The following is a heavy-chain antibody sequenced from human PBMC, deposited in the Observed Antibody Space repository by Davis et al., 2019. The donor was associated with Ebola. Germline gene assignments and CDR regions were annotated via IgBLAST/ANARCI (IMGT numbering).Heavy chain of an antibody. V-gene: IGHV4-34*01. D-gene: IGHD2-2*01. CDR3: ARAGYCSSTSCYLYYYYGMDV. J-gene: IGHJ6*02. CDR2: INHSGST. Sequence: SETLSLTCAVYGGSFSGYYWSWIRQPPGKGLEWIGEINHSGSTNYNPSLKSRVTISVDTSKNQFSLKLRSVTAADTAGYYCARAGYCSSTSCYLYYYYGMDVWGQGTTVTVSS. CDR1: GGSFSGYY.